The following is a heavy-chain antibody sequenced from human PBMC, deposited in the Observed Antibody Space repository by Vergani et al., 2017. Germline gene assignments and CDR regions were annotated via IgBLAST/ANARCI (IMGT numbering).Heavy chain of an antibody. CDR2: ISSSGITI. Sequence: EVQLLESGGGLVQPGGSLRLSCAASGFTFSSYDMSWVRQAPGKGLEWVSDISSSGITIYYADSVKGRFTISRDNAKNSLYLQMNSLRAEDTAVYYCATSLVYSSSWYLGYDYWGQGTLVTVSS. J-gene: IGHJ4*02. CDR1: GFTFSSYD. V-gene: IGHV3-48*04. CDR3: ATSLVYSSSWYLGYDY. D-gene: IGHD6-13*01.